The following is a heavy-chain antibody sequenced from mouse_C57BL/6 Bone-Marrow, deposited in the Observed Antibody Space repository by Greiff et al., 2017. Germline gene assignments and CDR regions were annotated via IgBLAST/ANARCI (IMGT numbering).Heavy chain of an antibody. V-gene: IGHV5-9-1*02. CDR2: ISSGGDYI. J-gene: IGHJ4*01. CDR3: TRCYYGSSYNCAMDN. CDR1: GFTFSSYA. D-gene: IGHD1-1*01. Sequence: EVKLVESGEGLVKPGGSLKLSCAASGFTFSSYAMSWVRQTPEKRLEWVAYISSGGDYIYYADTVKGRFTISRDNARNTLYLQMSSLKAEDTAMYYCTRCYYGSSYNCAMDNWGQGTSVTVSS.